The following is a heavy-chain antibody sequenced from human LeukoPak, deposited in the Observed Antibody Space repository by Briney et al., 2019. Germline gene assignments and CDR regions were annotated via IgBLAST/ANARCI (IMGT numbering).Heavy chain of an antibody. D-gene: IGHD3-10*01. J-gene: IGHJ5*02. CDR2: IYYSGST. CDR1: GGFISSYY. V-gene: IGHV4-59*12. Sequence: PSETVSLTCTVSGGFISSYYWSWIRQPPGKGLEWIGYIYYSGSTNYNPSLKSRVTISVDTSKNQFSLKLSSVTAADTAVYYCARRGITMVRGVFRSWGQGTLVTVSS. CDR3: ARRGITMVRGVFRS.